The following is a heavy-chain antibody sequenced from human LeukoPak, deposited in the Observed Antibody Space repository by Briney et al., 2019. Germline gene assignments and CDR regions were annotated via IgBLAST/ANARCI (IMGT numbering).Heavy chain of an antibody. Sequence: ASVEVSCKASGYTFTGYYMHWVRQAPGQGLEWMGWINPNSGGTNYAQKFQGRVTMTRDTSISTAYMELSRLRSDDTAVYYCARDYSDYQKWFDPWGQGTLVTVSS. CDR1: GYTFTGYY. CDR2: INPNSGGT. D-gene: IGHD4-11*01. V-gene: IGHV1-2*02. J-gene: IGHJ5*02. CDR3: ARDYSDYQKWFDP.